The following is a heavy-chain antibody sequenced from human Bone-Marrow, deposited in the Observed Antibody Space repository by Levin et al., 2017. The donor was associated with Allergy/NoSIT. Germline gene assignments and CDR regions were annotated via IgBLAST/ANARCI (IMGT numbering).Heavy chain of an antibody. CDR2: ISSSSSYI. V-gene: IGHV3-21*01. CDR1: GFTFSSYS. Sequence: GGSLRLSCAASGFTFSSYSMNWVRQAPGKGLEWVSSISSSSSYIYYADSVKGRFTISRDNAKNSLYLQMNSLRAEDTAVYYCARAATSYGHMTPLLHYWGQGTLVTVSS. CDR3: ARAATSYGHMTPLLHY. D-gene: IGHD4-17*01. J-gene: IGHJ4*02.